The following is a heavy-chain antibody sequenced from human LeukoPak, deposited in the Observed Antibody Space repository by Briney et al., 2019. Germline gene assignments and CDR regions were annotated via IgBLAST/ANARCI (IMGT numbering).Heavy chain of an antibody. Sequence: GRSLRLSCAASGFTFSDYYMSWIRQAPGKGLEWVSYISTSGDYIKDADSVKGRFTISRHNSKNTLYLQMNSLRAEDTAVYYCASGLWFGESSDYWGQGTLVTVSS. V-gene: IGHV3-11*03. J-gene: IGHJ4*02. CDR1: GFTFSDYY. CDR2: ISTSGDYI. CDR3: ASGLWFGESSDY. D-gene: IGHD3-10*01.